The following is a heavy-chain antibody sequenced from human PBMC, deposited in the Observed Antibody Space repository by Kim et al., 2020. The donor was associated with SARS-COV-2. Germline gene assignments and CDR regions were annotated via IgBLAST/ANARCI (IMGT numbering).Heavy chain of an antibody. V-gene: IGHV4-34*01. CDR1: GGSFSNYY. Sequence: SETLSLTCAVYGGSFSNYYWSWIRQPPGKGLEWIGEINHSGKTNYKPSLKSRVTMSLDTSRKQFSLXVTSVAAADTAVYYCAGGGFWIGPFHYWGQGNLVTVSS. D-gene: IGHD3-3*01. CDR3: AGGGFWIGPFHY. J-gene: IGHJ4*02. CDR2: INHSGKT.